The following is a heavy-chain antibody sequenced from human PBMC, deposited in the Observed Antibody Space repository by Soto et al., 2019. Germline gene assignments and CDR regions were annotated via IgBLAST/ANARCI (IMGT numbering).Heavy chain of an antibody. CDR1: GDSMTRSVW. J-gene: IGHJ4*02. CDR3: ARKAWVRFDY. CDR2: GFHTGNT. V-gene: IGHV4-4*02. D-gene: IGHD7-27*01. Sequence: PSETLSLTCAVSGDSMTRSVWWTWVRQPPGKGLEWIGEGFHTGNTNYNPSLKSRVTMSVDKSTNEFSLKVTSVTAADTAIYYCARKAWVRFDYWGQGALVTVSS.